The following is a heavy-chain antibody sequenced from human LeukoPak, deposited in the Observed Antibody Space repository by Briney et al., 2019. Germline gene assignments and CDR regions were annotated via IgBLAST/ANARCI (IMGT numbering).Heavy chain of an antibody. CDR2: IYYSGST. CDR3: ARDRGGIAVAGTAH. Sequence: SETLSLTCTVSGGSISSGGYYWSWIRQHPGKGLEWIGYIYYSGSTYYNPSLKSRFTISVDTSKNQFSLKLSSVTAADTAVYYCARDRGGIAVAGTAHWGQGTLVTVSS. V-gene: IGHV4-31*03. CDR1: GGSISSGGYY. J-gene: IGHJ4*02. D-gene: IGHD6-19*01.